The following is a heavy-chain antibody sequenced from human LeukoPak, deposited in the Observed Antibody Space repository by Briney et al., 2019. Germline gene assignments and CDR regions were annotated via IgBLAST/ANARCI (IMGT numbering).Heavy chain of an antibody. J-gene: IGHJ5*02. CDR2: INAGNGNT. CDR3: ARGRYCSSTRCYNWFDP. D-gene: IGHD2-2*01. V-gene: IGHV1-3*01. CDR1: GYTFTSYA. Sequence: ASVKVSCKASGYTFTSYAMHWVRQAPGQRLEWMGWINAGNGNTKYSQKFQGRVTITRDTSASTAYMELSSLRSEDTAVYYCARGRYCSSTRCYNWFDPWGQGTLVTVSS.